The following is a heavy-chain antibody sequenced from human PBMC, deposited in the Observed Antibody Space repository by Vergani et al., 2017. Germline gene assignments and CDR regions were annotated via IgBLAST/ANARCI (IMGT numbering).Heavy chain of an antibody. CDR2: IYPGDSDT. CDR1: GYTFTSYW. J-gene: IGHJ6*02. D-gene: IGHD3-10*01. V-gene: IGHV5-51*01. CDR3: ARHGSSGSYYKEGMDV. Sequence: EVQVVQSGAEVKKPGESLKISCKGSGYTFTSYWIGWVRQMPGKGLEWMGIIYPGDSDTRYSPSFQGQVTISADNSISTAYLQWSSLKASDTAMYYCARHGSSGSYYKEGMDVWGQGTTVTVSS.